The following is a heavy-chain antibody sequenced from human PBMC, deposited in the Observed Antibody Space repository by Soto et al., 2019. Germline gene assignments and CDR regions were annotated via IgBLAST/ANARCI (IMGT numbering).Heavy chain of an antibody. J-gene: IGHJ6*02. CDR3: ARGRSGGMSMVRGVPRYCYHGMDV. Sequence: GGSLRLSCAASGFTLSSYWMHWVRQAPGKGLVWVSRINSDGSSTSYADSVNGRFTISRDNAKNTLYLQMNSLRAEDTALYYCARGRSGGMSMVRGVPRYCYHGMDVWGQGTTVTVSS. V-gene: IGHV3-74*01. CDR1: GFTLSSYW. CDR2: INSDGSST. D-gene: IGHD3-10*01.